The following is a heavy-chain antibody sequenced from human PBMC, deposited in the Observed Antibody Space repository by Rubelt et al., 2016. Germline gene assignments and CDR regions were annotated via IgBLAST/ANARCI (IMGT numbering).Heavy chain of an antibody. V-gene: IGHV3-30*04. CDR3: ARDRITIFDYYSMDV. CDR2: ISYDGSNK. Sequence: FTFSSYALHWVRQAPGKGLEWVALISYDGSNKYYADSVKGRFTISRDNSENTLYLQMNSLRADDTALYFCARDRITIFDYYSMDVWGQGTTVTVSS. D-gene: IGHD3-3*01. J-gene: IGHJ6*02. CDR1: FTFSSYA.